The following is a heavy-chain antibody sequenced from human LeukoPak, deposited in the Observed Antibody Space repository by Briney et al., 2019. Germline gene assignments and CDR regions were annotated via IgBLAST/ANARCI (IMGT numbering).Heavy chain of an antibody. V-gene: IGHV4-34*01. CDR1: GGSFSGYY. CDR2: INHSGST. J-gene: IGHJ4*02. CDR3: ARGGYCSSTSCPAPFDY. D-gene: IGHD2-2*01. Sequence: SETLSLTCAVYGGSFSGYYWNWIRQPPGKGLEWIGEINHSGSTNYNPSLKSRVTISVDTSKNQSSLKLSSVTAADTAVYYCARGGYCSSTSCPAPFDYWGQGTLVTVSS.